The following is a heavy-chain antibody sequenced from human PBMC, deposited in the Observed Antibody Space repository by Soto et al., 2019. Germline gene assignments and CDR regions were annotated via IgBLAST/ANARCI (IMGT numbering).Heavy chain of an antibody. J-gene: IGHJ4*02. V-gene: IGHV3-74*01. CDR2: INSDGSST. CDR1: GFTFSSYW. Sequence: LRLCCAASGFTFSSYWMHWVRQAPGKGLVWVSRINSDGSSTSYADSVKGRFTISRDNAKNTLYLQMNSLRAEDTAVYYCARDPRLIAVAGTDYWGQGTLVTVSS. CDR3: ARDPRLIAVAGTDY. D-gene: IGHD6-19*01.